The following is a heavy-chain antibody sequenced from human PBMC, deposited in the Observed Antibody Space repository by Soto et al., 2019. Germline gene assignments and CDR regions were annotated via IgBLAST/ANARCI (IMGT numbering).Heavy chain of an antibody. CDR3: ARKVLGSTSRPDWWYFDL. J-gene: IGHJ2*01. Sequence: EVQLLESGGGLVQPGGSLRLSCVGSGFTFINYAMNWVRQTPGKGLEWVSGISGGGDRTFDADSVKCRFTISRDNSKNTVNWQMNSLRADDTAGYYCARKVLGSTSRPDWWYFDLWGRSTLVTVYS. CDR2: ISGGGDRT. D-gene: IGHD2-2*01. V-gene: IGHV3-23*01. CDR1: GFTFINYA.